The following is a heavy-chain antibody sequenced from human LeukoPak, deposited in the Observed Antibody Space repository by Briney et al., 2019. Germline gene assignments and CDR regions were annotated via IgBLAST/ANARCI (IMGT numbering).Heavy chain of an antibody. CDR2: INTNTGNP. J-gene: IGHJ4*02. D-gene: IGHD4-17*01. CDR3: ARDAPPYDYGDYVGGFDY. CDR1: GYTFTSYA. V-gene: IGHV7-4-1*02. Sequence: ASVKVSCKASGYTFTSYAMNWVRQAPGQGLEWMGWINTNTGNPTYAQGFTGRFVFSLDTSVSTAYLQISSLKAEDTAVYYCARDAPPYDYGDYVGGFDYWGQGTLVTVSS.